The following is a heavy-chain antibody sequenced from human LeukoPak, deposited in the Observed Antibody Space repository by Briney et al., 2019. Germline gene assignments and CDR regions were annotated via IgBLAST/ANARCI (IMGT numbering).Heavy chain of an antibody. D-gene: IGHD5-24*01. CDR1: GFTFSSYE. V-gene: IGHV3-23*01. CDR3: AKDAWGEGDGFNNFDY. CDR2: ISGSGGST. Sequence: GGSLRLSCAASGFTFSSYEMNWVRQAPGKGLEWVSAISGSGGSTYYADSVKGRFTISRDNSKNTLYLQMNSLRAEDTAVYYCAKDAWGEGDGFNNFDYWGQGTLVTVSS. J-gene: IGHJ4*02.